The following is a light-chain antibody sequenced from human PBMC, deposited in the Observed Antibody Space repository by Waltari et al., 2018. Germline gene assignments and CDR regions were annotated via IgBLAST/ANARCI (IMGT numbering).Light chain of an antibody. CDR3: RQYNNWPPWT. CDR2: GAS. J-gene: IGKJ1*01. Sequence: EIVMTQSPATLSVSPGERATLSCRASQSVRNNLVWYQRKPGQAPRLLIYGASTRVTGIPARFSGSGSGTEFTLTISSLQSEDFAVYYCRQYNNWPPWTFGQGTKVEIK. V-gene: IGKV3-15*01. CDR1: QSVRNN.